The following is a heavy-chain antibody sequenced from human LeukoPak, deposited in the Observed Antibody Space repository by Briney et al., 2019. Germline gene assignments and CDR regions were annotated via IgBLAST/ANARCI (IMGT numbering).Heavy chain of an antibody. CDR1: GGSLSSYY. CDR3: VRDSPVRYFDWCIDY. Sequence: PSETLSLTCTVSGGSLSSYYWNWIRQPAGKGLEWIGRIYTSGSTNYNPSLKSRVTISLDKSKNQFSLKLSSVTAADTAVYYCVRDSPVRYFDWCIDYWGQGALVTVSS. CDR2: IYTSGST. D-gene: IGHD3-9*01. J-gene: IGHJ4*02. V-gene: IGHV4-4*07.